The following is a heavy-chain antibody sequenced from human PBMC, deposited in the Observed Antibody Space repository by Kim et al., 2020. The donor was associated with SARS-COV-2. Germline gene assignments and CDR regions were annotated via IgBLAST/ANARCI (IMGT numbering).Heavy chain of an antibody. V-gene: IGHV3-74*01. D-gene: IGHD5-18*01. CDR3: ARPGYSYGPEDY. CDR1: GFTFSSYW. J-gene: IGHJ4*02. CDR2: INSDGSST. Sequence: GGSLRLSCAASGFTFSSYWMHWVCQAPGKGLVWVSRINSDGSSTSYADSVKCRFTISRDNAKNTLYLQMNSLRAEDTAVYYCARPGYSYGPEDYWGQGTRVTFSS.